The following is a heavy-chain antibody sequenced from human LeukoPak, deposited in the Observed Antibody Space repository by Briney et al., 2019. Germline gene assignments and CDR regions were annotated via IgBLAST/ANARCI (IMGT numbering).Heavy chain of an antibody. D-gene: IGHD6-19*01. CDR3: ARDQGYTSEWLDY. Sequence: ASVKVSCKASGNTFSNYGISWVRQAPGQGLEWMGWISGFNGYTRYAQNLQGRVTMTTDTSTSTAYMELRSLISHDTAVYYCARDQGYTSEWLDYWGQGTLVTVSS. CDR2: ISGFNGYT. CDR1: GNTFSNYG. V-gene: IGHV1-18*01. J-gene: IGHJ4*02.